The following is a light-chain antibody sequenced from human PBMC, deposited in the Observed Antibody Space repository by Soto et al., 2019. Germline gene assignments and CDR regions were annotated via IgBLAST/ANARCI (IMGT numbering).Light chain of an antibody. CDR2: END. CDR1: SSDVGGYNY. J-gene: IGLJ3*02. CDR3: QSFDASSRV. V-gene: IGLV2-14*01. Sequence: QSALTQPASVSGSPGQSITISCTGTSSDVGGYNYVSWYQQHPGKAPKLMIYENDQRASGVPDRFSGSIGTSPNSASLTISGLKTEDEADYYCQSFDASSRVFGGGTKLTVL.